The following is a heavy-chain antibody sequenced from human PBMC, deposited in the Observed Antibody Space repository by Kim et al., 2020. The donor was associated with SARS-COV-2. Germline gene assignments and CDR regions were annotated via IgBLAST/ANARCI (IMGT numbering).Heavy chain of an antibody. CDR2: IKQDGSEK. V-gene: IGHV3-7*03. J-gene: IGHJ4*02. D-gene: IGHD5-12*01. CDR3: ARDRSRYSGYWGNDY. CDR1: GFTFSSYW. Sequence: GGSLRLSCAASGFTFSSYWMSWVRQAPGKGLEWVANIKQDGSEKYYVDSVKGRFTISRDNAKNSLYLQMNSLRAEDTAVYYCARDRSRYSGYWGNDYWGQGTLVTVSS.